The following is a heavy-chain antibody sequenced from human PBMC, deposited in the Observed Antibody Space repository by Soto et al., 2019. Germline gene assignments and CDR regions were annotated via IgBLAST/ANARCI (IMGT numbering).Heavy chain of an antibody. J-gene: IGHJ4*02. CDR2: ISYSGVST. CDR1: GFTFNIYG. CDR3: ARTRGYSDYDLDY. Sequence: PGGSLRLSCAASGFTFNIYGMHWVRQAPDKGLEWVSAISYSGVSTYYADSVKGRFTISRDSSENTLSLQMNSLRVDDTAVYYCARTRGYSDYDLDYWGQGTLVTVSS. V-gene: IGHV3-23*01. D-gene: IGHD5-12*01.